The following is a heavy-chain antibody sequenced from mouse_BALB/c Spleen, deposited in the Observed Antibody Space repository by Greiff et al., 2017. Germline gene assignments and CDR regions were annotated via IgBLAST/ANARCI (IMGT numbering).Heavy chain of an antibody. CDR3: TRWGYGNLWYFDV. CDR1: GYTFTSYW. CDR2: INPSNGGT. Sequence: QVQLQQPGAELVKPGASVKLSCKASGYTFTSYWMHWVKQRPGQGLEWIGEINPSNGGTNFNEKFKSKATLTVDKSSSTAYMQLSSLTSEDSAVYYCTRWGYGNLWYFDVWGAGTTVTVSS. D-gene: IGHD2-1*01. V-gene: IGHV1S81*02. J-gene: IGHJ1*01.